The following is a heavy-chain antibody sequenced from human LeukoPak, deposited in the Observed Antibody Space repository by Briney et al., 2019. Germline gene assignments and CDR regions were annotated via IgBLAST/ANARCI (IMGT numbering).Heavy chain of an antibody. CDR1: GFTFSDYA. J-gene: IGHJ4*02. CDR2: LSGSGAGT. CDR3: AKAELGVDTFFDY. Sequence: PRGSLRLSCAASGFTFSDYALGWVRQAPGRGLEWVATLSGSGAGTYYSDSVQGRFTISRDNSKRTLFLQMNSLRAEDTAFYYCAKAELGVDTFFDYWGQGTLVTVSS. D-gene: IGHD3-3*01. V-gene: IGHV3-23*01.